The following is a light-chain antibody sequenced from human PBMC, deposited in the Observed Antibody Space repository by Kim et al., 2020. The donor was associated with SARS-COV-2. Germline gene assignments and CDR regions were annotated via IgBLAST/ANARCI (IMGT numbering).Light chain of an antibody. CDR1: QNIYSW. CDR2: KAS. Sequence: DIQMTQSPSTLSASVGDRVTITCRASQNIYSWLAWYQQKPGKAPELLIYKASSLKSGVPSRFSGSGSGTEFTLTISSLQPDDFATYSCQHYNGYPASGQGTKVDIK. CDR3: QHYNGYPA. J-gene: IGKJ1*01. V-gene: IGKV1-5*03.